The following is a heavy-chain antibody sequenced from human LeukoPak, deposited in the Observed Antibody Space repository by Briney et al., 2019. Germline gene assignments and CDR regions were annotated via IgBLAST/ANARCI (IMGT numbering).Heavy chain of an antibody. D-gene: IGHD3-22*01. CDR2: ISFTGNT. CDR3: ARPVGVVASHMYNWFDP. CDR1: GGSISGYY. J-gene: IGHJ5*02. V-gene: IGHV4-59*08. Sequence: SETLSLTCTVSGGSISGYYWSWIRQSPGKRLEWIAYISFTGNTNYNPSLKSRVTISVDTSKNQFSLKLSSVTAADTAVYYCARPVGVVASHMYNWFDPWGQGTLVTVSS.